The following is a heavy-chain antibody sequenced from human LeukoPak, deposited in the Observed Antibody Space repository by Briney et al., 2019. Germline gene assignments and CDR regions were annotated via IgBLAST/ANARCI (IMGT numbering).Heavy chain of an antibody. Sequence: KTGGSLRLSCAASGFTFSSYSMNWVRQAPGKGLEWVASISSSSSYIYYADSVKGRFTISRDNAKNSLYLQMNSLRAEDTAVYYCARGTPIGCSGGSCYPNWFDPWGQGTLVTVSS. J-gene: IGHJ5*02. CDR3: ARGTPIGCSGGSCYPNWFDP. CDR2: ISSSSSYI. CDR1: GFTFSSYS. V-gene: IGHV3-21*01. D-gene: IGHD2-15*01.